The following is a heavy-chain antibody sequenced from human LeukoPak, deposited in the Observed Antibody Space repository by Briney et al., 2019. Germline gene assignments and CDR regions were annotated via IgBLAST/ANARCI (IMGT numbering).Heavy chain of an antibody. CDR3: ARVRPYCSSTSCPPEDYYGMDV. CDR2: MNPNSGNT. V-gene: IGHV1-8*01. D-gene: IGHD2-2*01. Sequence: ASVKVSCKASGYTFTNFDINWVRQATGQGLEWMGWMNPNSGNTGYAQKFQGRVTMTRNTSISTAYMELSSLRSEDTAVYYCARVRPYCSSTSCPPEDYYGMDVWGQGTTVTVSS. J-gene: IGHJ6*02. CDR1: GYTFTNFD.